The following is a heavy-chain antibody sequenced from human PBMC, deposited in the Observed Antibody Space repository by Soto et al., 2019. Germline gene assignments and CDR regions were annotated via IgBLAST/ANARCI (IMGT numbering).Heavy chain of an antibody. CDR2: IIPIFGTA. CDR1: GGTFSSYA. J-gene: IGHJ4*02. CDR3: ARDRDYYDSSGYYSFDY. Sequence: QVQLVQSGAEVKKPGSSVKVSCKASGGTFSSYAISWVRQAPGQGLEWMGGIIPIFGTANYAQKFQGRVTITADESTSTGYMELSSLRSEDTAVYYCARDRDYYDSSGYYSFDYWGQGTLVTVSS. V-gene: IGHV1-69*01. D-gene: IGHD3-22*01.